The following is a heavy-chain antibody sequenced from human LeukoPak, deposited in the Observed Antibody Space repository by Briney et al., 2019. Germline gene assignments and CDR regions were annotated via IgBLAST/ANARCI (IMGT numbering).Heavy chain of an antibody. J-gene: IGHJ4*02. V-gene: IGHV1-2*02. CDR1: GYTVTGYY. Sequence: ASVKVSCKASGYTVTGYYMHWVRQAPGQGLEGMGWINPNSGGTNYAQKFQGGVTMTRNTSISTAYIELSRLRSDDTAVYYCARALTYYYDSSGYYWGQGTLVTVSS. CDR2: INPNSGGT. CDR3: ARALTYYYDSSGYY. D-gene: IGHD3-22*01.